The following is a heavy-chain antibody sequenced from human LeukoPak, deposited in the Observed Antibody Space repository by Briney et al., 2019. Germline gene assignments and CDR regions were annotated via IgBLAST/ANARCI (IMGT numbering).Heavy chain of an antibody. CDR1: GFTFSSYG. J-gene: IGHJ4*02. CDR2: IRYDGRNK. D-gene: IGHD3-10*01. Sequence: GGSLRLSCAASGFTFSSYGMHWVRQAPGKGLEWVAFIRYDGRNKYYADSVKGRFTISRDNSKNTLYLQMNSLRAEDTAVYYCAKDKSVLLWFGELSPFDYRGQGTLVTVSS. CDR3: AKDKSVLLWFGELSPFDY. V-gene: IGHV3-30*02.